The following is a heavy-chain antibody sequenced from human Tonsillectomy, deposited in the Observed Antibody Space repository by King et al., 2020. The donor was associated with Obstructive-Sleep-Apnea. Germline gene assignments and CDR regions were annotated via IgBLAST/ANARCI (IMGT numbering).Heavy chain of an antibody. CDR3: ARRGAYSSGLYYFDY. Sequence: QLVQSGTEVKKPGASVKVSCKAFGYTFTSYAISWVRQAPVQGLEWMGWISTYNGNTNYAQQLQGRVIMTTDTSTSTAYMELRSLRSDDTAVYYCARRGAYSSGLYYFDYWGQGTLVTVSS. V-gene: IGHV1-18*04. CDR2: ISTYNGNT. J-gene: IGHJ4*02. CDR1: GYTFTSYA. D-gene: IGHD6-19*01.